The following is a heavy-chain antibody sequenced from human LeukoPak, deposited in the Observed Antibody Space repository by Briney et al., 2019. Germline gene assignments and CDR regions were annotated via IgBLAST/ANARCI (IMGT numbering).Heavy chain of an antibody. D-gene: IGHD3-10*01. CDR1: GGSISSSSYY. J-gene: IGHJ5*02. Sequence: SETLSLTCTVSGGSISSSSYYWGWIRQPPGKGLEWIGSIYYSGSTYYNPSLKSRVTISVDTSKNQFSLKLSSVTAADTAVYYCARGGAYGSGSYRFDPWGQGTLVTVSS. CDR3: ARGGAYGSGSYRFDP. V-gene: IGHV4-39*07. CDR2: IYYSGST.